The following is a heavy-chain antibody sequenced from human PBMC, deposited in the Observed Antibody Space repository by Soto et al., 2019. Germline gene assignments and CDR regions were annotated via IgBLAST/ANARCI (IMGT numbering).Heavy chain of an antibody. Sequence: QVQLQESGPGLVKPSETLSLTCTVSGDSISNVYWSWIRQPAGKGLESMGRVSASARPNYNPSRQSRVTMSRSTSKNQFSLRLPSVSAADTAVYFCATGMGRDLDLWGRGTLCIFSA. D-gene: IGHD2-8*01. CDR2: VSASARP. J-gene: IGHJ2*01. CDR3: ATGMGRDLDL. CDR1: GDSISNVY. V-gene: IGHV4-4*07.